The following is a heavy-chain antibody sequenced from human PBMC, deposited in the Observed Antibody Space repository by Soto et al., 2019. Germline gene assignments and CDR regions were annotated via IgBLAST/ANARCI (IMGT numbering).Heavy chain of an antibody. V-gene: IGHV4-31*03. CDR2: IYYSGST. Sequence: SETLSLTCTVSGGSISSGGYYWSWIRQHPGKGLEWIGYIYYSGSTYYNPSLKSRVTISVDTSKNQFSLKLSSVTAADTAVYYCAREPTHYSSSWYEDYWGQGTLVTVSS. CDR3: AREPTHYSSSWYEDY. D-gene: IGHD6-13*01. CDR1: GGSISSGGYY. J-gene: IGHJ4*02.